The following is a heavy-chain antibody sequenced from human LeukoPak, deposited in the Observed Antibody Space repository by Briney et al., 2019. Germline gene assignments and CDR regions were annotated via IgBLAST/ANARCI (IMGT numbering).Heavy chain of an antibody. J-gene: IGHJ4*02. D-gene: IGHD6-19*01. CDR2: ISSSSSTI. V-gene: IGHV3-48*01. CDR3: ARVEQWLVRGN. CDR1: GFTFSSYS. Sequence: GGSLRLSCAASGFTFSSYSMNWVRQAPGKGLEWVSYISSSSSTIYYADSVKGRFTISRDDAKNSLYLQMNSLRAEDTAVYYCARVEQWLVRGNWGQGTLVTVSS.